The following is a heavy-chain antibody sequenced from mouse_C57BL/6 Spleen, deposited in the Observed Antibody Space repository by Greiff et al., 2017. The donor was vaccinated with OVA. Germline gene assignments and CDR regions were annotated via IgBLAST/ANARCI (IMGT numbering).Heavy chain of an antibody. Sequence: EVHLVESGGGLVKPGGSLKLSCAASGFTFSSYAMSWVRQTPEKRLEWVATISDGGSYTYYPDNVKGRFTISRDNAKNNLYLQMSHLKSEDTAMYYCARDHGAGVDYWGQGTTLTVSS. CDR1: GFTFSSYA. V-gene: IGHV5-4*01. CDR2: ISDGGSYT. CDR3: ARDHGAGVDY. D-gene: IGHD3-3*01. J-gene: IGHJ2*01.